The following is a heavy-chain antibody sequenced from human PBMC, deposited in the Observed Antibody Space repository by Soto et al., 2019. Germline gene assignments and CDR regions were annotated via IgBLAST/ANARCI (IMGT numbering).Heavy chain of an antibody. CDR3: ARETSLIMAAPAY. Sequence: ASVKVSCKTSGYTFSNYAISWVRQAPGQGLEWMGWVSPYNGNANYTEKFQGRVSMTTDTSTTTAYMELTSLTSDDTAIYYCARETSLIMAAPAYWGQGTLVTVSS. J-gene: IGHJ4*02. V-gene: IGHV1-18*04. CDR1: GYTFSNYA. CDR2: VSPYNGNA. D-gene: IGHD2-8*01.